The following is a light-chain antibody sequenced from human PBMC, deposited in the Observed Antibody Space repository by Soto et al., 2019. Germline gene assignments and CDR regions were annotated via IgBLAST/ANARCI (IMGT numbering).Light chain of an antibody. CDR2: EVS. J-gene: IGLJ1*01. V-gene: IGLV2-23*02. CDR3: CSYAGSSTLDV. Sequence: QSVLTQPASVSGSPGQSITISCTGTSSDVGSYNFVSWYQQHPGKAPKLMIYEVSKRPSGVSNRFSGSKSGNTASLTISGLQAEDEADYYCCSYAGSSTLDVFGIGTKLTVL. CDR1: SSDVGSYNF.